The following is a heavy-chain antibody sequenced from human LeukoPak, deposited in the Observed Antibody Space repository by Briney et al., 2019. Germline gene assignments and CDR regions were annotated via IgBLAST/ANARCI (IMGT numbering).Heavy chain of an antibody. CDR2: ISGSGDTT. CDR1: GFTFSSSA. V-gene: IGHV3-23*01. J-gene: IGHJ4*02. CDR3: AKDLPCDY. Sequence: PGRSLRLSCAASGFTFSSSAMNWVRQAPGKGLEWISTISGSGDTTYYANSVKGRFTISRDNSKNTLYLQMNSLRAEDTAIYYCAKDLPCDYWGQGTLVTVSS.